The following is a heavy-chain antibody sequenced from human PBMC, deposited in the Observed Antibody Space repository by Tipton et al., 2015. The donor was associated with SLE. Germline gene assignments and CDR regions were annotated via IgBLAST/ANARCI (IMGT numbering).Heavy chain of an antibody. J-gene: IGHJ2*01. CDR3: AKDGELFGVVPWYFDL. V-gene: IGHV3-30*02. Sequence: SLRLSCAASGFTFSSYGMHWVRQAPGKGLEWVAFIRYDGSNKYYADSGKGRFTISRDNSKNTLYLQMNSLRAEDTAVYYCAKDGELFGVVPWYFDLWGRGPLVTVSS. CDR1: GFTFSSYG. CDR2: IRYDGSNK. D-gene: IGHD3-3*01.